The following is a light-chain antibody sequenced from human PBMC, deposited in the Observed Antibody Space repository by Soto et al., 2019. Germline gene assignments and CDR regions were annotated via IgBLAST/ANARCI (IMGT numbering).Light chain of an antibody. CDR2: EGT. J-gene: IGLJ1*01. Sequence: QSALTQPASVSGSPGQSITISCTGTSSDVGSYNLVSWFQHHSGKAPKLMIYEGTKRPSGVSNRFSGSKSGNTASMTISGLQAEDEADYYCCSYAGSSTFYVFGTVTKVTVL. CDR1: SSDVGSYNL. V-gene: IGLV2-23*01. CDR3: CSYAGSSTFYV.